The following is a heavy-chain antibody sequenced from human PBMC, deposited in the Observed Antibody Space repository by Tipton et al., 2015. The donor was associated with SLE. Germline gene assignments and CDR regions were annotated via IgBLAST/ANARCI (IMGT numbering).Heavy chain of an antibody. V-gene: IGHV4-4*07. CDR1: GGSISSYY. Sequence: LRLSCTVSGGSISSYYWSWIRQPAGKGLEWIGRIYTSGSTNYNPSLKSRVTISVDTSKNQFSLKLSSVTAADTAVYYCARDQSRYYGSGSDDAFDIWGQGTMVTVSS. J-gene: IGHJ3*02. CDR3: ARDQSRYYGSGSDDAFDI. D-gene: IGHD3-10*01. CDR2: IYTSGST.